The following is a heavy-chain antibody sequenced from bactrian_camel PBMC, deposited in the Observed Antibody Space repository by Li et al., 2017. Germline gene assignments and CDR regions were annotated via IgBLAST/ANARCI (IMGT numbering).Heavy chain of an antibody. CDR2: IVTLGGTT. V-gene: IGHV3S1*01. D-gene: IGHD2*01. J-gene: IGHJ6*01. Sequence: HVQLVESGGASVHPGGSLRLSCAASGYSASAYCLAWFRQAPGKAREGVAAIVTLGGTTYYDDSVTGRFTISRDDAKNTVYLQMNSQKPEDTAVYYCVTQNSGTPDFGIWGQGTQVTVS. CDR3: VTQNSGTPDFGI. CDR1: GYSASAYC.